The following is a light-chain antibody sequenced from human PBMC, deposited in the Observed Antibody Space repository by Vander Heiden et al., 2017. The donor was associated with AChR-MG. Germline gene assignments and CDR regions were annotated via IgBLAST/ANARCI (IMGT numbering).Light chain of an antibody. J-gene: IGLJ2*01. CDR1: NLGDKY. Sequence: SYELTQPPSVSVSPGQTASITCSGDNLGDKYACWYQQKPGQPPVLVIYQDSKRPSGIPERFSGSNSGNTATLTISGTQAMDEADYYCQAWDSSTPVVFGGGTKRTVL. V-gene: IGLV3-1*01. CDR2: QDS. CDR3: QAWDSSTPVV.